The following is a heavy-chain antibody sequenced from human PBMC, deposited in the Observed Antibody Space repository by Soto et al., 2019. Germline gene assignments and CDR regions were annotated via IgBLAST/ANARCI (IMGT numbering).Heavy chain of an antibody. CDR1: GGSISSGGYY. CDR2: IYYGGST. Sequence: PSETLSLTCTVSGGSISSGGYYWSWIRQHPGKGLEWIGYIYYGGSTYYNPSLKSRVTISVDTSKNQFSLKLSSVTAADTAVYYCATVLRRDRRYGMDVWGQGTTVTVSS. V-gene: IGHV4-31*03. J-gene: IGHJ6*02. D-gene: IGHD3-3*01. CDR3: ATVLRRDRRYGMDV.